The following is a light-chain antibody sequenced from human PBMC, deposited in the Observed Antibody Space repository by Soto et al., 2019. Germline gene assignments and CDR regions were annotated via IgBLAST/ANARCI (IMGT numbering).Light chain of an antibody. Sequence: DIQMTQSPSTLSGSVGDRVTITCRASQTISSWLAWYQQKPGKAPKLLISKASTLQSGVPSRFSGSGSGTEFTLTISSLQPDDFATYDCQHFNSYSEALGHGTKVELK. CDR2: KAS. V-gene: IGKV1-5*03. J-gene: IGKJ1*01. CDR3: QHFNSYSEA. CDR1: QTISSW.